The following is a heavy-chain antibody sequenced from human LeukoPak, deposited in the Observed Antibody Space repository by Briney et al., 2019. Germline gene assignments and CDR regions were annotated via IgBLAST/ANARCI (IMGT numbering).Heavy chain of an antibody. D-gene: IGHD4-17*01. CDR2: ISSSGSFI. Sequence: GGSLRLSCAASGFIFIKHNLNWVRQAPGKGLEWVSSISSSGSFIYYADSVKGRFTISRDNAKNSLYLQMNSLRAEDTAVYYCAREHGDYVGAFDIWGQGTMVTVSS. V-gene: IGHV3-21*01. CDR1: GFIFIKHN. J-gene: IGHJ3*02. CDR3: AREHGDYVGAFDI.